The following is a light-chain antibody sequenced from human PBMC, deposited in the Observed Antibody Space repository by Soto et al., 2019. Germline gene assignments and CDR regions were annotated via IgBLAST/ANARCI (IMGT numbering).Light chain of an antibody. V-gene: IGLV1-47*01. Sequence: QSVLTQPPSASGTPGQSVTISCSGSSSNIGSNYVFWYQQLPGTAPKLLIYKNSQRPSGVPDRFSGSKSGTSASLAISGLRSEDEADYYCATWDNKLRGLFGGGTKLTVL. CDR2: KNS. CDR3: ATWDNKLRGL. CDR1: SSNIGSNY. J-gene: IGLJ2*01.